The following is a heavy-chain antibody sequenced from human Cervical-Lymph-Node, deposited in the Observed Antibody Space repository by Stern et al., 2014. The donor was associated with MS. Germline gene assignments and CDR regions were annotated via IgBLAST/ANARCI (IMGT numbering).Heavy chain of an antibody. J-gene: IGHJ5*02. CDR2: KYLSGSN. CDR1: GGYLSSYY. V-gene: IGHV4-59*01. CDR3: ARGAGWFDP. Sequence: LQLQESGPGRGKPSGTPSLTCTVPGGYLSSYYRSLIRQAPGKGLGWIGNKYLSGSNKYQPSLNSRDILSVHTPKKPFSLKLSSVTAADTAVYYCARGAGWFDPWGQGTLVTVSS.